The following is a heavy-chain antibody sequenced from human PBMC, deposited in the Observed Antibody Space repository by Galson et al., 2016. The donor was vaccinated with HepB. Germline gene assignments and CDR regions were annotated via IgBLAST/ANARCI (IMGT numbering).Heavy chain of an antibody. D-gene: IGHD1-1*01. V-gene: IGHV5-10-1*01. CDR2: IDPSDSLT. CDR1: ADRFTNYW. J-gene: IGHJ4*02. Sequence: QSGAEVKKPGESLRISCEVSADRFTNYWISWVRQRPGKGLEWMGKIDPSDSLTNYDPSFQGHVTISADKSISTVSLQWTRLKASDTAIYFCAMNDVSAVGGFLENWGQGTLVTVSS. CDR3: AMNDVSAVGGFLEN.